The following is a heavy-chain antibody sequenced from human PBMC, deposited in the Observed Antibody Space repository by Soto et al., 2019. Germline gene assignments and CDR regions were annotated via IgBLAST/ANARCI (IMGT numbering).Heavy chain of an antibody. CDR1: GFTFSDYY. Sequence: GGSLRLSCAASGFTFSDYYMSWIRQAPGKGLEWLSYISNTGGDTKYADSVRGRFTISRDNAKNSLYLQMSSLRADDTAFYYCTRGPESDYWGLGTLVTVSS. CDR2: ISNTGGDT. V-gene: IGHV3-11*06. J-gene: IGHJ4*02. CDR3: TRGPESDY.